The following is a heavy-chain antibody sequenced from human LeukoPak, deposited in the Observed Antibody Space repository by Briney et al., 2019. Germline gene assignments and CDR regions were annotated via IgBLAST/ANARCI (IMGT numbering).Heavy chain of an antibody. D-gene: IGHD3-22*01. CDR2: IKSKTDGGTA. Sequence: GGSLILSCAASGLTFSDAWMTWVRQAPGKGLEWVDRIKSKTDGGTAAYDGPVTGRFTISRDDSKKTLYLQMSSLKTEDTAVYYSTADPMRISMIIVALWGQGTLVTVSS. J-gene: IGHJ1*01. V-gene: IGHV3-15*01. CDR1: GLTFSDAW. CDR3: TADPMRISMIIVAL.